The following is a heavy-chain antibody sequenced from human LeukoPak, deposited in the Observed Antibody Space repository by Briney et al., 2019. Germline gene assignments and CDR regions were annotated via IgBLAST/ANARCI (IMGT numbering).Heavy chain of an antibody. CDR1: GFKFDEYV. CDR2: ISWDGGVT. V-gene: IGHV3-43*01. Sequence: GGSLRLSCEASGFKFDEYVMHWVRQCPGKGLEWVSLISWDGGVTYHADSVKGRFTISRDNSKNSLYLQMNSLRTEDTALYYCAKARGLIGGAFDIWGQGTMVTVSS. CDR3: AKARGLIGGAFDI. D-gene: IGHD3-22*01. J-gene: IGHJ3*02.